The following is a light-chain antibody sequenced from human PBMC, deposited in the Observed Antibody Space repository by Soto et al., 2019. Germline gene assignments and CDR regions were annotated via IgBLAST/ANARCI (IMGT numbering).Light chain of an antibody. V-gene: IGKV3D-15*01. J-gene: IGKJ5*01. CDR3: QQYTGPPTT. CDR1: QSVSSN. CDR2: GAS. Sequence: IVMTQSPATLSVSPWERATLSCRASQSVSSNLAWYQQKPGQAPRLLIYGASTRAAGIPDRFSGSGSGTDFTLTITRLEPEDSAVYFCQQYTGPPTTFGQGTRLEIK.